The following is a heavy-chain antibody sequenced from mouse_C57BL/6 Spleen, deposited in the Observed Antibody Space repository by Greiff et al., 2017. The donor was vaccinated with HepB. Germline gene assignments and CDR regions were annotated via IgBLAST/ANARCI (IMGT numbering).Heavy chain of an antibody. CDR1: GYTFTDYN. J-gene: IGHJ3*01. V-gene: IGHV1-22*01. D-gene: IGHD2-3*01. CDR3: AREGGLLAWFAY. CDR2: INPNNGGT. Sequence: EVQLQQSGPELVKPGASVKMSCKASGYTFTDYNMHWVKQSHGKSLEWIGYINPNNGGTSYNQKFKGKATLTVNKSSSTAYMELRSLTSEDSAVYYCAREGGLLAWFAYWGQGTLVTVSA.